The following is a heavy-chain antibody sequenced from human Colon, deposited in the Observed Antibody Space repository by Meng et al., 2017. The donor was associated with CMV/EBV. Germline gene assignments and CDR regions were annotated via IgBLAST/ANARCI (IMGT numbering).Heavy chain of an antibody. V-gene: IGHV3-30*04. J-gene: IGHJ4*02. D-gene: IGHD6-19*01. CDR2: ISYDGSNK. Sequence: GGSLRLSCAASGFTFSSYAMHWVRQAPGKGLEWVAVISYDGSNKYYADSVKGRFTISRDNSKNTLYLQMNSLRAEDTAVYYCARPSDNGWYYFDSWGQGTLVTVSS. CDR1: GFTFSSYA. CDR3: ARPSDNGWYYFDS.